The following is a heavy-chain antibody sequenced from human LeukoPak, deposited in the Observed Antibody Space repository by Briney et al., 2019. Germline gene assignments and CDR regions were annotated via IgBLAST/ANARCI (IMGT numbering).Heavy chain of an antibody. V-gene: IGHV3-21*01. CDR3: AKDPTRSWFGELSLDP. Sequence: GGSLRLSCEASGFTFTTYSMTWVRQAPGKGLEWVSIISSGSSAIFSADALKGRFTISRDDAKNLLYLDMTSLRAEDTAVYYCAKDPTRSWFGELSLDPWGQGTLVTVSS. J-gene: IGHJ5*02. CDR1: GFTFTTYS. D-gene: IGHD3-10*01. CDR2: ISSGSSAI.